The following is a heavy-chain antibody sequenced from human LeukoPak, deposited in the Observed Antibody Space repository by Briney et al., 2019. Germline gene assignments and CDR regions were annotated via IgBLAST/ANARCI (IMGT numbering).Heavy chain of an antibody. Sequence: SETLSLTCTVSGGSISSGGYYWSWIRQHPGQGLEWIGYSYYSGSTYYNPSLKSRVTISVDTSKNQFSLKLSSVTAADTAVYYCARVDYYDSSGYHRPSFDYWGQGTLVTVSS. CDR3: ARVDYYDSSGYHRPSFDY. D-gene: IGHD3-22*01. V-gene: IGHV4-31*03. CDR2: SYYSGST. J-gene: IGHJ4*02. CDR1: GGSISSGGYY.